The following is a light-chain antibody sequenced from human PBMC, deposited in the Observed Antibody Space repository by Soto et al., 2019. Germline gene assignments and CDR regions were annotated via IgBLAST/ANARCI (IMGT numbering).Light chain of an antibody. CDR1: SSDVGSYNY. CDR2: EVT. Sequence: QCALTQPASESGSPGQSITISCTGTSSDVGSYNYVSWYQQHPGTSPKLLIYEVTNRPSGVSNRFSGSKSGNTASLIISGLQAEDEADYYCSSYTARSTWVFGGGTKLTVL. J-gene: IGLJ3*02. CDR3: SSYTARSTWV. V-gene: IGLV2-14*01.